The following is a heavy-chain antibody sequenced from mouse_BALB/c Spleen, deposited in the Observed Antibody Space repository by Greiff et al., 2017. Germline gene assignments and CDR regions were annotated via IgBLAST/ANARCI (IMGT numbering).Heavy chain of an antibody. D-gene: IGHD1-1*01. CDR2: IYPGDGDT. J-gene: IGHJ1*01. CDR3: AREASTVVATRYFDV. CDR1: GYAFSSSW. Sequence: QVQLQQSGPELVKPGASVKISCKASGYAFSSSWMNWVKQRPGQGLEWIGRIYPGDGDTNYNGKFKGKATLTADKSSSTAYMQLSSLTSVDSAVYFCAREASTVVATRYFDVWGAGTTVTVSS. V-gene: IGHV1-82*01.